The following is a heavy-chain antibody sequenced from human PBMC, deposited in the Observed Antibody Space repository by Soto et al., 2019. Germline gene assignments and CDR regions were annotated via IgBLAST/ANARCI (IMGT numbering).Heavy chain of an antibody. CDR3: ARGIYDSSGYYTRVFDY. Sequence: PSETLSLTCTVSGGSISSYYWSWIRQPPGKGLEWIGYVHYTGSTNYNSPLKSRVTISVDTSKNQFSLKLSSVTAVDTAVYYCARGIYDSSGYYTRVFDYWGPGTLVTVSS. V-gene: IGHV4-59*01. J-gene: IGHJ4*02. CDR1: GGSISSYY. CDR2: VHYTGST. D-gene: IGHD3-22*01.